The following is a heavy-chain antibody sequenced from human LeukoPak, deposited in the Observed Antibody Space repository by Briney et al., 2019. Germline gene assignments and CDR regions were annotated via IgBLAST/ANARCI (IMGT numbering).Heavy chain of an antibody. V-gene: IGHV3-7*01. CDR2: IKQDGSEK. Sequence: PSETLSLTCAVYGGSFSGYYWSWVRQAPGKGLEGVANIKQDGSEKYYVDSVKGRFTISRDNAKNSLYLQMNSLRAEDTAVYYCARAMGNWNGGYDAFDIWGQGTMVTVSS. J-gene: IGHJ3*02. CDR3: ARAMGNWNGGYDAFDI. CDR1: GGSFSGYY. D-gene: IGHD1-20*01.